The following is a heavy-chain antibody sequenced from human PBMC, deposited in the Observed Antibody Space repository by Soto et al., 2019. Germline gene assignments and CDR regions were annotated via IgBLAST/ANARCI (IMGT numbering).Heavy chain of an antibody. Sequence: ASVKVSCKASGGTFSSYTISWVRQAPGQGLEWMGRIIPILGIANYAQKFQGRVTITADKSTSTAYKELNSLRAEDTAVYYCAHFDWFIDYGGQGTLVTVSS. CDR2: IIPILGIA. D-gene: IGHD3-9*01. CDR1: GGTFSSYT. CDR3: AHFDWFIDY. J-gene: IGHJ4*02. V-gene: IGHV1-69*02.